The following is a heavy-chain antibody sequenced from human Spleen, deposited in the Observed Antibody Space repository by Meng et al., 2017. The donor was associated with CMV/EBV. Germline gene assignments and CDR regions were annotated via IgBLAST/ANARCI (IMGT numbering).Heavy chain of an antibody. V-gene: IGHV5-51*01. Sequence: GESLKISCKGSGYRFTTFWIGWVRQMPGKGLEWMGIIYPGDSDTRYSPSFQGQVTISADKSISTAYLQWSSLKASDTAMYYCARQSHIAAAGDYWGQGTLVTVSS. CDR3: ARQSHIAAAGDY. CDR1: GYRFTTFW. D-gene: IGHD6-13*01. CDR2: IYPGDSDT. J-gene: IGHJ4*02.